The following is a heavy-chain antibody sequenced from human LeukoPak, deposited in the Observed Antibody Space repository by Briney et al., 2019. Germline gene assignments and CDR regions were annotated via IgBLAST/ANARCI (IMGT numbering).Heavy chain of an antibody. D-gene: IGHD6-13*01. CDR3: ARDFNSSSWLYYYYYMDV. CDR1: GYTFTGYY. Sequence: ASVTVSFTASGYTFTGYYMHWVRQAPGQGLEWMGWINPNSGGTNYAQKFQGRVTMTRDTSISTAYMELSRLRSDDTAVYYCARDFNSSSWLYYYYYMDVWGKGTTVTVSS. V-gene: IGHV1-2*02. CDR2: INPNSGGT. J-gene: IGHJ6*03.